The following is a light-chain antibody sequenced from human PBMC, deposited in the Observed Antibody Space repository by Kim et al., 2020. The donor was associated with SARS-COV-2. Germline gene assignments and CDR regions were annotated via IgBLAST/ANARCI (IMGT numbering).Light chain of an antibody. CDR2: GAS. J-gene: IGKJ1*01. CDR1: QSVSSN. CDR3: QQYNNWPQT. Sequence: VSPGERATLSCRASQSVSSNLAWYQQKLGQAPRLLIYGASTRATGIPARFSGSGSGTEFTLTISSLQSEDFAVYYCQQYNNWPQTFGQGTKVDIK. V-gene: IGKV3-15*01.